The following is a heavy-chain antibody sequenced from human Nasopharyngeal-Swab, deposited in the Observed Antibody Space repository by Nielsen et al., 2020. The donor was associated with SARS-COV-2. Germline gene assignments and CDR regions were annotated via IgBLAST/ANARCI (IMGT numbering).Heavy chain of an antibody. J-gene: IGHJ4*02. V-gene: IGHV3-21*01. Sequence: GESLKISCAASGSTFSSYSMNWVRQAPGKGLEWVSSISSSSSYIYYADSVKGRFTISRDNAKNSLYLQMNSRRAEDTAVYYCARGVAAADLDYWGQGTLVTVSS. D-gene: IGHD6-13*01. CDR2: ISSSSSYI. CDR3: ARGVAAADLDY. CDR1: GSTFSSYS.